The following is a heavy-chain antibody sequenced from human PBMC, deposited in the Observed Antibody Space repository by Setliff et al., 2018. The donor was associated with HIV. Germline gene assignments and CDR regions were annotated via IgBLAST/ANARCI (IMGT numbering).Heavy chain of an antibody. D-gene: IGHD4-17*01. CDR3: ASKLWDGDYGLLDD. Sequence: GASVKVSCKASGYTFTSYGISWVRQAPGQGLEWMGWISAYNGNTNYAQKLQGRVTLTTDKSTGTAYMELSSLTSEDSAVYYCASKLWDGDYGLLDDWGQGTLVTVSS. J-gene: IGHJ4*02. V-gene: IGHV1-18*01. CDR1: GYTFTSYG. CDR2: ISAYNGNT.